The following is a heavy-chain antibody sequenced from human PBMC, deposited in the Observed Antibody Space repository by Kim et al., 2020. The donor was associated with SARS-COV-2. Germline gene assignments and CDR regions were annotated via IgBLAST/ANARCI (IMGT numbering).Heavy chain of an antibody. CDR3: ARDDWSAGRGYFQH. D-gene: IGHD2-21*01. V-gene: IGHV4-4*07. CDR1: GGSISSYY. Sequence: SETLSLTCTVSGGSISSYYWSWIRQPAGKGLEWIGRIYTSGSTNYNPSLKSRVTMSVDTSKNQFSLKLSSVPAADTAVYYCARDDWSAGRGYFQHWGQGTLVTVSS. J-gene: IGHJ1*01. CDR2: IYTSGST.